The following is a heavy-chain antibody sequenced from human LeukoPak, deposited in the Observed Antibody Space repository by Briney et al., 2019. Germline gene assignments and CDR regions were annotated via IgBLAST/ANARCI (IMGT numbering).Heavy chain of an antibody. D-gene: IGHD3-22*01. CDR1: GFTFSSYA. J-gene: IGHJ4*02. V-gene: IGHV3-23*01. CDR2: ISYSGSST. CDR3: AKDYDSSGYYYVEDYFDY. Sequence: GGSLRLSCAASGFTFSSYAMSWVRQAPGKGLEWVSGISYSGSSTYYADSVKGRFTISRDNSKNTLYLQMNGLRAEDTAVYYCAKDYDSSGYYYVEDYFDYWGQGTLVTVSS.